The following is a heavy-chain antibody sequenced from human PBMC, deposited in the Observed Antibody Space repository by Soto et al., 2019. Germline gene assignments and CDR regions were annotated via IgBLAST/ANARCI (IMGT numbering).Heavy chain of an antibody. D-gene: IGHD6-13*01. CDR1: EFTFSTYA. J-gene: IGHJ4*02. V-gene: IGHV3-23*01. CDR2: ISGSGGST. CDR3: AKYTGSSQYYFDY. Sequence: GGSLRLSCAASEFTFSTYAMSWVRQAPGKGLEWVSGISGSGGSTYYADSVKGRFTISRDNSKNTLYLQMNSLRAEDTAIYYCAKYTGSSQYYFDYWGQGTLVTVSS.